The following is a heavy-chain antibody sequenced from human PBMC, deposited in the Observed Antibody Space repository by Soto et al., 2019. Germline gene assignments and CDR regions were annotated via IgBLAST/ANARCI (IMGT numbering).Heavy chain of an antibody. D-gene: IGHD1-1*01. CDR1: GYGFTTYG. CDR2: ISAHTGNT. V-gene: IGHV1-18*01. Sequence: QVHLVQSGAEVKKPGASVKVSCKGSGYGFTTYGITWVRQAPGQGLEWMAWISAHTGNTNYAQKLQGRVTVTRDTSTSTGYMELRSLRSDDTAVYYCARGRYGDYWGQGALVTVSS. J-gene: IGHJ4*02. CDR3: ARGRYGDY.